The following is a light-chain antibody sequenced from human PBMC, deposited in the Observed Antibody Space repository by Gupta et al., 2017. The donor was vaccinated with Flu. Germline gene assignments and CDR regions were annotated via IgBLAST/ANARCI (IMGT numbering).Light chain of an antibody. CDR3: QRYTSGPPA. V-gene: IGKV3-15*01. CDR2: DAS. J-gene: IGKJ1*01. CDR1: QSGSSN. Sequence: GESATPSWRASQSGSSNVACYQQKTCQAPRLLIGDASTRATGVPARFSGSGSGKECTLIMSSLQSDDFAAYSGQRYTSGPPAFGQGTKVEI.